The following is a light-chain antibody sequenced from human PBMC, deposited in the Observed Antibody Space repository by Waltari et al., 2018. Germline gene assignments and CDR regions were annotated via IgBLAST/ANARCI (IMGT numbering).Light chain of an antibody. Sequence: ETVMTQSPATLSALPGERVTLSCGASQSISSHLAWYQQKPGQPPRLVIYSASSRATGVPVRFSGSWSGTDFTLTISNLQSEDFAVYYCQQYNNWPLTFGGGTKVEL. CDR3: QQYNNWPLT. J-gene: IGKJ4*01. CDR2: SAS. V-gene: IGKV3-15*01. CDR1: QSISSH.